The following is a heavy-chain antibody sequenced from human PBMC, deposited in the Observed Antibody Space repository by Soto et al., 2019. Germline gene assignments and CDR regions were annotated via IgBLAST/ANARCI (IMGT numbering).Heavy chain of an antibody. D-gene: IGHD3-3*01. V-gene: IGHV4-59*06. CDR1: GGSISSYY. CDR2: IYYSGST. Sequence: SETLSLTCTVSGGSISSYYWSWIRQHPGKGLEWIGYIYYSGSTYYNPSLKSRVTISVDTSKNQFSLKLSSVTAADTAVYYCASSITIFGVAPIGLDPWGQGTLVTVSS. CDR3: ASSITIFGVAPIGLDP. J-gene: IGHJ5*02.